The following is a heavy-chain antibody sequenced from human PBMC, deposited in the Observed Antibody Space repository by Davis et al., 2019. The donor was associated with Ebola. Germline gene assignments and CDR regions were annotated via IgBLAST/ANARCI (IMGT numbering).Heavy chain of an antibody. V-gene: IGHV5-10-1*01. Sequence: KVSCKGSGYTFTSYWISWVRHMPGRGLEWLGRIDPGDSYTNYRPSFQGHVTISVDKSISTAYLQWSSLKASDTAMYYCARHRTLYYGMDVWGQGTTVTVSS. CDR1: GYTFTSYW. CDR3: ARHRTLYYGMDV. CDR2: IDPGDSYT. J-gene: IGHJ6*02.